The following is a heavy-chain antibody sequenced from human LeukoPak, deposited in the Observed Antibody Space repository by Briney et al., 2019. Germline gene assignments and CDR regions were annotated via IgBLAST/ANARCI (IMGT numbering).Heavy chain of an antibody. D-gene: IGHD3-10*01. Sequence: ASVKVSCKASGYTFTGYYMHWVRQAPGQGLEWMGWINPNSGGTNYAQKFQGRVTMTRDTSISTAYMELSRLRSDDTAVYYCAGSMVRGVIGYFDYWGQGTLVTVSS. V-gene: IGHV1-2*02. CDR2: INPNSGGT. CDR3: AGSMVRGVIGYFDY. J-gene: IGHJ4*02. CDR1: GYTFTGYY.